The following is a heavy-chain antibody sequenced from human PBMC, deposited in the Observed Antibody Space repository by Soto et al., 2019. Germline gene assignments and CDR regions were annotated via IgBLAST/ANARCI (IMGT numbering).Heavy chain of an antibody. CDR3: AKVWRGKTFDI. CDR2: INSDGSST. D-gene: IGHD3-16*01. J-gene: IGHJ3*02. V-gene: IGHV3-74*01. CDR1: RCPFSSSC. Sequence: HWGRLRLSCASSRCPFSSSCMHWVRQAPGKGLVWVSRINSDGSSTSYADSVKGRFTISRDNAKNTLYLQMNSLRAEDTAVYYCAKVWRGKTFDIWGQGTMVPGSS.